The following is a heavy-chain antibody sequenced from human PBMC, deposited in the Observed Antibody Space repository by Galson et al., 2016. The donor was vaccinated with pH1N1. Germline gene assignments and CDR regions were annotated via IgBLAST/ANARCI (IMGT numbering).Heavy chain of an antibody. CDR1: GFIFYAFW. CDR2: ISPSGSEI. V-gene: IGHV3-9*01. Sequence: SLRLSCAASGFIFYAFWMTWVRQTPGKGLQWVSYISPSGSEIVYADSVKGRFSVSRDNAKRSLFLEMNSLRVEDTALYYCVKDFKGYFYYMDVWGKGTTVTVSS. CDR3: VKDFKGYFYYMDV. J-gene: IGHJ6*03.